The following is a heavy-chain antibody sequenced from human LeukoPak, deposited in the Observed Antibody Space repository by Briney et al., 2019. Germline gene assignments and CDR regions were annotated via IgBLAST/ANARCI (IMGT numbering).Heavy chain of an antibody. V-gene: IGHV3-23*01. CDR3: AKTSWVTAGQPLTDY. Sequence: PGGSLRLSCAASGFTVSSNYMSWVRQAPGKGLEWVSAISGSGGSTYYADSVKGRFTISRDNSKNTLYLQMNSLRAEDTAVYYCAKTSWVTAGQPLTDYWGQGTLVTVSS. CDR2: ISGSGGST. D-gene: IGHD5-18*01. CDR1: GFTVSSNY. J-gene: IGHJ4*02.